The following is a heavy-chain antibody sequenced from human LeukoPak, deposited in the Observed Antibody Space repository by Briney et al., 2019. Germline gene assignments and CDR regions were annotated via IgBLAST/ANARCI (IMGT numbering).Heavy chain of an antibody. D-gene: IGHD4-17*01. J-gene: IGHJ4*02. Sequence: PSETLSLTCTVSGGSISSSSYYWGWIRQPPGKGLEWIGSIYYSGSTYYNPSLKSRVTISVDTSKNQFSLKLSSVTAADTAVYYCAREGKYGDYDYWGQGTLVTVSS. V-gene: IGHV4-39*07. CDR3: AREGKYGDYDY. CDR1: GGSISSSSYY. CDR2: IYYSGST.